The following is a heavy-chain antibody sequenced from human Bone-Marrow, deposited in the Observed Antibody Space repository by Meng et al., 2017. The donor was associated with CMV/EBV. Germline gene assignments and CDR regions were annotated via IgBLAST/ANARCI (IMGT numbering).Heavy chain of an antibody. V-gene: IGHV1-2*02. CDR1: GYTLTDYY. CDR2: INPNTAT. J-gene: IGHJ4*02. CDR3: ARSSGWSRFDY. Sequence: PLEASWATVKRAVSAANVSCTASGYTLTDYYIPWVRQAPGQWLEWMGWINPNTATNYAQNFQGRVTMTRDMSINTAYMELSRLTSGDTAVYYCARSSGWSRFDYWGQGALVTVSS. D-gene: IGHD6-19*01.